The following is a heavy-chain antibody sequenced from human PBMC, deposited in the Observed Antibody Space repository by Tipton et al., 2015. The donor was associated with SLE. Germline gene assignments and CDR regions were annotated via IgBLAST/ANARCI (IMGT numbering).Heavy chain of an antibody. CDR1: GGSISSGSYY. D-gene: IGHD3-3*01. CDR3: ARVALFPSYMDV. CDR2: IYTSGST. J-gene: IGHJ6*03. V-gene: IGHV4-61*09. Sequence: TLSLTCTVSGGSISSGSYYWSWIRQPAGKGLEWIGYIYTSGSTNYNPSLKSRVTISVDTSKNQFSLKLTSVTAADTAVYYCARVALFPSYMDVWGKGTTVTVSS.